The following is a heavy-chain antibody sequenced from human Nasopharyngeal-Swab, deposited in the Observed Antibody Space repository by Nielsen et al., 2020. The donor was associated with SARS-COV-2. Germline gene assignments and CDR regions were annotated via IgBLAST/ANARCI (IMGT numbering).Heavy chain of an antibody. CDR1: GFNFGTYG. CDR2: ISSSSSYI. D-gene: IGHD2-15*01. V-gene: IGHV3-21*01. CDR3: ARDGGFDY. Sequence: GESLKISCAASGFNFGTYGMHWVRQAPGKGLEWVSSISSSSSYIYYADSVKGRFTISRDNAKNSLYLQMNSLRAEDTAVYYCARDGGFDYWGQGTLVTVSS. J-gene: IGHJ4*02.